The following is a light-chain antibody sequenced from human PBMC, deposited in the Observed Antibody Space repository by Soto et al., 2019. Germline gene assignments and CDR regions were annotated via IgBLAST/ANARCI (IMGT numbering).Light chain of an antibody. CDR2: DVS. V-gene: IGKV1-13*02. Sequence: AIQLTQSPSSLSASVGDRVTITCRASQGIRGALAWYQQKPGKPPKLLSFDVSSLQSGVPSRFSGSGSGTDFTLTISSLQPADFATYYCQQFNTYPITFGQGTRLEIK. CDR3: QQFNTYPIT. J-gene: IGKJ5*01. CDR1: QGIRGA.